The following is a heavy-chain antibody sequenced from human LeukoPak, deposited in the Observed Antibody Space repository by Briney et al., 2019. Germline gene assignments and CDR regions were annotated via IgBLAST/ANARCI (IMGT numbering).Heavy chain of an antibody. J-gene: IGHJ4*02. CDR1: GYTFTTYY. D-gene: IGHD1-26*01. V-gene: IGHV1-46*01. CDR2: INSRDGTT. CDR3: AREKMVGAPKLLDY. Sequence: ASVKVSCKASGYTFTTYYIHWVRQAPGQGLEWIGVINSRDGTTSDPQKFQGRLTMTRDTSTSTVYMELNSLRSEDTAVYYCAREKMVGAPKLLDYWGQGTLVTVSS.